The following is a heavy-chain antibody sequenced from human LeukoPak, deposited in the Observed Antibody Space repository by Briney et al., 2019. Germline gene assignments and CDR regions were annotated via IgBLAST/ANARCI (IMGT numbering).Heavy chain of an antibody. J-gene: IGHJ6*02. CDR2: IKQDGSEQ. CDR1: GFTFSSYW. CDR3: ARDPYSSTWSYGMDV. Sequence: PGGSLRLSCAASGFTFSSYWMSWVRQAPGKGLEWVANIKQDGSEQVYLDSVKGRFIISRDNAKNSLFLQMNTLRAEDTAVYYCARDPYSSTWSYGMDVWGQGTTVTVSS. V-gene: IGHV3-7*05. D-gene: IGHD6-6*01.